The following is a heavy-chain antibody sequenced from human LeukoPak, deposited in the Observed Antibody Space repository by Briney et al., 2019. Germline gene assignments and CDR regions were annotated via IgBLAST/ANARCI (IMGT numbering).Heavy chain of an antibody. CDR3: AREAPPGSFDY. J-gene: IGHJ4*02. CDR2: ISSDGTST. CDR1: GFTFSTYS. D-gene: IGHD6-19*01. V-gene: IGHV3-64*01. Sequence: GGSLRLSXAASGFTFSTYSMHWVRQEPGKGLESVSAISSDGTSTYYANSVKGRFTISRDNSKYTLYLQMGSLRPEDTAVYYCAREAPPGSFDYWGQGTLVTVSS.